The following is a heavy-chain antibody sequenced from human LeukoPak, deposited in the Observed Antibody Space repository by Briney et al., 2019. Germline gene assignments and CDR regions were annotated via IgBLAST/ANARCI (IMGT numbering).Heavy chain of an antibody. D-gene: IGHD3-10*01. CDR3: ARDPNAYGTFRYFDL. Sequence: ASVKVSCKASGGTFSSFALNWVRQAPGQGLEWMGGIIPLFGSVNYSQKFQGRVTITAVESTSTAYMELSSLRSEGSALYYCARDPNAYGTFRYFDLWGRGTLVTVSS. J-gene: IGHJ2*01. V-gene: IGHV1-69*13. CDR1: GGTFSSFA. CDR2: IIPLFGSV.